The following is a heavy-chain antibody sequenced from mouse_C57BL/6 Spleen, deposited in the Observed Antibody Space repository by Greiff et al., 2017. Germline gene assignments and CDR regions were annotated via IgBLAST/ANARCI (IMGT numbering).Heavy chain of an antibody. CDR3: ARERGSYYSNYEGYFDV. CDR2: INYDGSST. D-gene: IGHD2-5*01. J-gene: IGHJ1*03. V-gene: IGHV5-16*01. CDR1: GFTFSDYY. Sequence: EVQLVESEGGLVQPGSSMKLSCTASGFTFSDYYMAWVRQVPEKGLEWVANINYDGSSTYYLDSLKSRFIISRDNAKNILYLQMSSLKSEDTATYYCARERGSYYSNYEGYFDVWGTGTTVTVSS.